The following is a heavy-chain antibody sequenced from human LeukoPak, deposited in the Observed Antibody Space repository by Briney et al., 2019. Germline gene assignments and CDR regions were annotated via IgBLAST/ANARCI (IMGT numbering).Heavy chain of an antibody. J-gene: IGHJ4*02. CDR3: ARRNYDHIWGNYGSLYYFDY. Sequence: ASVKVSCKASGGTFMRHSISWVRQAPGQGLEWMGWISAYNGNTDYAQKFQGRVTMTTDTSTSTAYMELRSLRSDDTAVYYCARRNYDHIWGNYGSLYYFDYWGQGTLVTVSS. CDR1: GGTFMRHS. V-gene: IGHV1-18*01. D-gene: IGHD3-16*01. CDR2: ISAYNGNT.